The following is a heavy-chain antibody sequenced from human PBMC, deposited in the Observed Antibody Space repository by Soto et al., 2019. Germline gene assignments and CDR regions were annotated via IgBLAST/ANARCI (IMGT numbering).Heavy chain of an antibody. J-gene: IGHJ4*02. D-gene: IGHD4-4*01. V-gene: IGHV1-18*01. CDR3: ARDGSLAGNYEY. CDR2: ITAYSADT. Sequence: QVQLVQSGAEVKRPGASVKVSCRASGYVFNTYGRSWVRQAPGQGLEWMGWITAYSADTNYAQKVKGRVTMTIDTSTNTAYMELRSLRSDDTARYFCARDGSLAGNYEYWGQGTLVTVSS. CDR1: GYVFNTYG.